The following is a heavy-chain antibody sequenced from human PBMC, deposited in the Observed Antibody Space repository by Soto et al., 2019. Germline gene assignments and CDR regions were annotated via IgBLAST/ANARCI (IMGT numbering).Heavy chain of an antibody. V-gene: IGHV4-34*01. J-gene: IGHJ5*02. Sequence: PSETLSLTCAVYGGSFSGYYWSWIRQPPGKGLEWIGEINHSGSTNYNPSLKSRVTISVDTPKNQFSLKLSSVTAADTAVYYCARENLNYDFWSGKLNWFDPWGQGTLVTVSS. D-gene: IGHD3-3*01. CDR3: ARENLNYDFWSGKLNWFDP. CDR2: INHSGST. CDR1: GGSFSGYY.